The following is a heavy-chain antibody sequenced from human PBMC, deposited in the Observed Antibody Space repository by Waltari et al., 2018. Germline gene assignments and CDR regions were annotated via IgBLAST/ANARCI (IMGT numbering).Heavy chain of an antibody. Sequence: EEQLVESGGGLVQPGESLRLSCAASGFTFSRYWQDWVSQAPGKGLVWVSRINSDGSSTIYAESVKGRFTISRDNAKNTLYVQMNRLRAEDTAVYYCARVATKTYSSPVPGRPYYYGMDVWGQGTTVTVSS. CDR2: INSDGSST. CDR3: ARVATKTYSSPVPGRPYYYGMDV. D-gene: IGHD6-13*01. V-gene: IGHV3-74*01. CDR1: GFTFSRYW. J-gene: IGHJ6*02.